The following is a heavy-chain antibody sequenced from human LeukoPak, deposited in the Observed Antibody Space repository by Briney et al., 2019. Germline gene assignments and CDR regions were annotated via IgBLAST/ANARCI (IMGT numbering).Heavy chain of an antibody. J-gene: IGHJ4*02. CDR3: ARDFIKYYDFWSGYPPSYFDY. D-gene: IGHD3-3*01. V-gene: IGHV4-4*07. CDR1: GGSISSYY. CDR2: IYTSGST. Sequence: SETLSLTCTVSGGSISSYYWSWVRQPAGKGLEWIGRIYTSGSTNYNPSLKSRVTMSVDTSKNQFSLKLSSVTAADTAVYYCARDFIKYYDFWSGYPPSYFDYWGQGTLVTVSS.